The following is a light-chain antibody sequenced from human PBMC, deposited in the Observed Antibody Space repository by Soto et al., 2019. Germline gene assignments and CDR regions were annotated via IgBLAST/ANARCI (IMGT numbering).Light chain of an antibody. CDR1: QSVSSY. V-gene: IGKV3-11*01. Sequence: EIVLTQSPSTLSLSPGERATLSCRASQSVSSYLAWYQQTPGQAPRLLIYDASNRATGIPARFSGSGSGTDFTLTISSLEPEDFAVYYCQQRSKSLTFGGGTKVEIK. J-gene: IGKJ4*01. CDR3: QQRSKSLT. CDR2: DAS.